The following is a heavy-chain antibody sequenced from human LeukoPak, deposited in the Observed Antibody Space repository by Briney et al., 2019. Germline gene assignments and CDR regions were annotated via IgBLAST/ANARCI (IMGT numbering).Heavy chain of an antibody. D-gene: IGHD3-10*01. Sequence: SETLSLTCTVSGNSISSGDNYWSWIRQPPGKGLEWLGFIYYTGNTKYNPSLNSRLTMSVDTSRNQFSLRLSSVTAADTAVYYCARHFGSGTYPLDYWGQGTLATVSS. V-gene: IGHV4-61*08. J-gene: IGHJ4*02. CDR3: ARHFGSGTYPLDY. CDR2: IYYTGNT. CDR1: GNSISSGDNY.